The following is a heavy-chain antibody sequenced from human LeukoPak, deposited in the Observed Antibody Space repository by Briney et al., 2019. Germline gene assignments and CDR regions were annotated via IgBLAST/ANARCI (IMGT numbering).Heavy chain of an antibody. Sequence: ASVKVSCKASGYTFTSCDINWVRQATGQGLEWMGWMNPNSGNTGYAQKFQGRVTMTRNTSISTAYMELSSLRSDDTAVYYCAREDYYDSSGYYKNKEYFQHWGQGTLFTVSS. D-gene: IGHD3-22*01. V-gene: IGHV1-8*01. CDR3: AREDYYDSSGYYKNKEYFQH. CDR2: MNPNSGNT. CDR1: GYTFTSCD. J-gene: IGHJ1*01.